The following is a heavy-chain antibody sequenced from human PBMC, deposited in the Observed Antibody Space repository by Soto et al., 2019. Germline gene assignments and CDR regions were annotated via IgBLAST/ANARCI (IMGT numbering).Heavy chain of an antibody. CDR2: ISYDGSNK. CDR3: ATSPSPLAGTGDY. V-gene: IGHV3-30-3*01. J-gene: IGHJ4*02. Sequence: GSLRLSCAASGFTFSSYAMHWVRQAPGKGLEWVAVISYDGSNKYYADSVKGRFTISRDNSKNTLYLQMNSLRAEDTAVYYCATSPSPLAGTGDYWGQGTLVTVSS. CDR1: GFTFSSYA. D-gene: IGHD6-19*01.